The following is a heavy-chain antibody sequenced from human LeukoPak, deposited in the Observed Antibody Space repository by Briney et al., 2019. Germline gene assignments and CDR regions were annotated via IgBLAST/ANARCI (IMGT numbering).Heavy chain of an antibody. V-gene: IGHV4-39*01. CDR2: IYYSGST. CDR3: ARLIVGATNWFDT. D-gene: IGHD1-26*01. CDR1: GGSISSSSYY. Sequence: SETLSLTCTVCGGSISSSSYYWRWIRQPPGKGLEWIGSIYYSGSTYYNPSLKSRVTISVDTSKNQFSLKLSSVTAADAAVDYCARLIVGATNWFDTWWQETLVAVSS. J-gene: IGHJ5*02.